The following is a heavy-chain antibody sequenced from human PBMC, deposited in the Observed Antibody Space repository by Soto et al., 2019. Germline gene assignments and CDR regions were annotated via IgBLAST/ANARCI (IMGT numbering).Heavy chain of an antibody. V-gene: IGHV3-7*01. CDR3: ARSPGGRYFQY. J-gene: IGHJ1*01. CDR1: GFTFTTYW. CDR2: INQDGSAT. Sequence: EVQLVESGGGMVQPGGSLRLSCAASGFTFTTYWMTWVRQAPGKGLEWVANINQDGSATKYVDSAKDRFTISRDNAKNSLYLQVNSLRAEDTAVYYCARSPGGRYFQYWGQGTLVIVS. D-gene: IGHD2-15*01.